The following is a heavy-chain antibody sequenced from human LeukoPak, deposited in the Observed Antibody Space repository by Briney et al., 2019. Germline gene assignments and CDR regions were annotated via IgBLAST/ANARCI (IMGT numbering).Heavy chain of an antibody. CDR1: GGSISSGSYY. D-gene: IGHD6-19*01. J-gene: IGHJ4*02. Sequence: PSETLSLTCTVSGGSISSGSYYWSWIRQPAGKGLEWIGRIYTSGSTNYNPSLKSRVTISVDTSKNQFSLKLSSVTAADTAVYYCARDLIIAAVAGTKEGEPDYWGQGTLDTVSS. CDR3: ARDLIIAAVAGTKEGEPDY. V-gene: IGHV4-61*02. CDR2: IYTSGST.